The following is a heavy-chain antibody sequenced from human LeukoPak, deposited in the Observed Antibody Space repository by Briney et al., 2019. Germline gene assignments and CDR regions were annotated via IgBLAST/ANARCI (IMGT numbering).Heavy chain of an antibody. CDR2: ISYDGSNK. V-gene: IGHV3-30*18. Sequence: PGGSLRLSCAASGFTFSSYGMHWVRQAPGKGLEWVAVISYDGSNKYYADSVKGRFTISRDNSKNTLYLQMNSLRAEDTAVYYCAKDRAARLNWRSGGAGFDPWGRGTLVTVSS. J-gene: IGHJ5*02. D-gene: IGHD1-1*01. CDR3: AKDRAARLNWRSGGAGFDP. CDR1: GFTFSSYG.